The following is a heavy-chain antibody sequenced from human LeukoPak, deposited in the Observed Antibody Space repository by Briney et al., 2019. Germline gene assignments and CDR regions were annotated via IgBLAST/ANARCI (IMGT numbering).Heavy chain of an antibody. Sequence: QPGGSLRLSCAASGFTVSSNYMSWVRQAPGKGLEWVSVIYSGGSTYYADSVKGRFTISRDNSKNTLYLQMNSLRAEDTAVYYCARVSGYHWESSYDYWGQGTLVTVSS. V-gene: IGHV3-53*01. CDR2: IYSGGST. D-gene: IGHD5-12*01. J-gene: IGHJ4*02. CDR3: ARVSGYHWESSYDY. CDR1: GFTVSSNY.